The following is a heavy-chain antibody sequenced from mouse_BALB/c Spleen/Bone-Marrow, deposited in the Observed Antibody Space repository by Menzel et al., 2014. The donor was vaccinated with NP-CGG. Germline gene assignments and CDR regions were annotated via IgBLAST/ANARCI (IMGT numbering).Heavy chain of an antibody. CDR3: GRVAYYNVYFDY. CDR2: INGNGGSS. CDR1: GITFSNYG. V-gene: IGHV5-6-3*01. Sequence: EVKLMESGGGLVQPGGSLKLSCAASGITFSNYGMSWIRQTPDKRLELVATINGNGGSSYYPDSVKGRFTISRDNAKNTLYLQMSSLKSEEAAMYYCGRVAYYNVYFDYWGQGTTLTVSS. J-gene: IGHJ2*01. D-gene: IGHD2-12*01.